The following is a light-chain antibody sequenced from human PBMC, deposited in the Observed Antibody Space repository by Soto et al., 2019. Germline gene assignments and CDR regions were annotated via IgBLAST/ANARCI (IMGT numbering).Light chain of an antibody. CDR1: QSISSW. V-gene: IGKV1-5*03. Sequence: DIQMTQSPSTLSTSVGDRVTITCRASQSISSWLAWYQQKPGKAPNLLIYKASSLKSGVPSRFSGRGSGTDFTLTISSLQPDDFATYYCQQYNSYPLTFGGGTKVEIK. CDR2: KAS. J-gene: IGKJ4*01. CDR3: QQYNSYPLT.